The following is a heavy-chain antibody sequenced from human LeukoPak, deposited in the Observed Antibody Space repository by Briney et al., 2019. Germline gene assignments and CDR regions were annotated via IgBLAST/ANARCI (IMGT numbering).Heavy chain of an antibody. V-gene: IGHV1-18*01. CDR2: VSAYNGNT. Sequence: ASVKVSCKASGYTFTSYGISWVRQAPGQGLERMGCVSAYNGNTNYAQKLQGRVTMTTDTSTNTAYMELRSLRSDDTAVYYCARDSPRYYYGSGSYYKGAPDYWGQGTLVTVSS. CDR1: GYTFTSYG. D-gene: IGHD3-10*01. CDR3: ARDSPRYYYGSGSYYKGAPDY. J-gene: IGHJ4*02.